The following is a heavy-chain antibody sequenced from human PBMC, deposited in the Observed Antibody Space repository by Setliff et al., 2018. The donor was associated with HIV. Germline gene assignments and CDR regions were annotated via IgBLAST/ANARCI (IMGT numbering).Heavy chain of an antibody. CDR1: GFSIGDHY. CDR2: TKNQANGLTT. D-gene: IGHD3-10*02. CDR3: AKVLVFGIDVFDI. V-gene: IGHV3-72*01. Sequence: PGGSLRLSCVASGFSIGDHYMDWVRQAPGKGLEWVGRTKNQANGLTTEYAASVQGRFTISSDESKNSLFLQMNSLSTEDTAVYYCAKVLVFGIDVFDIWGQGTMVTVSS. J-gene: IGHJ3*02.